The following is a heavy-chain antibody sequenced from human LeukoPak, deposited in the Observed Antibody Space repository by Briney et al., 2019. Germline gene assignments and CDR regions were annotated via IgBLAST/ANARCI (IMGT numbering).Heavy chain of an antibody. CDR3: ARDRGVWGSYRLELVY. D-gene: IGHD3-16*02. CDR2: VSYDGSDK. CDR1: EFTFSSYA. J-gene: IGHJ4*02. V-gene: IGHV3-30*03. Sequence: PGGSLRLSCAASEFTFSSYAMHWVRQAPGKGLEWVALVSYDGSDKYYADSVKGRFTISRDNSKNTLYLQMNSLRAEDTAVYYCARDRGVWGSYRLELVYWGQGTLVTVSS.